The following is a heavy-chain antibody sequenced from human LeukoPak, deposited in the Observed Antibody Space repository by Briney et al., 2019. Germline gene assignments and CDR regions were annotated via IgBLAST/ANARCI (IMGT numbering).Heavy chain of an antibody. CDR1: GYTFTGYY. V-gene: IGHV1-2*02. J-gene: IGHJ1*01. CDR2: INPNSGGT. Sequence: ASVKVSCKASGYTFTGYYMHWVRQAPGQGLEWMGGINPNSGGTNYAQKFQGRVTMTRDTSISTAYMELSRLRSDDTAVYYCARAHATFDWLLPEYFQHWGQGTLVTVSS. CDR3: ARAHATFDWLLPEYFQH. D-gene: IGHD3-9*01.